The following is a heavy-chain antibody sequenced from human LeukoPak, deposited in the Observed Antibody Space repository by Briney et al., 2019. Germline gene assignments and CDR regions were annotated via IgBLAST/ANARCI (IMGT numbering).Heavy chain of an antibody. D-gene: IGHD6-19*01. CDR1: GGSFSGYY. J-gene: IGHJ4*02. CDR3: ARSLAVAGAHFDY. V-gene: IGHV4-34*01. CDR2: INHSGST. Sequence: PSETLSLTCAVSGGSFSGYYWSWIRQPPGKGLEWIGEINHSGSTNYNPSLKSRVTISVDTSKNQFSLKLSSVTAADTAVYYCARSLAVAGAHFDYWGQGTLVTVSS.